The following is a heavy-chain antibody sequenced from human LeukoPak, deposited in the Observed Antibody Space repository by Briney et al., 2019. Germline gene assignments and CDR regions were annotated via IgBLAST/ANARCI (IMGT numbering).Heavy chain of an antibody. Sequence: GGSLRLSCAASGFTVSSNYMSWVRPAPGKGLEWVSVIYSGGSTYYADSVKGRFSISRDNSKNTLYLQMNSLRAEDTAVYYCARDSRPSSSWYYFDYWGQGTLVTVSS. D-gene: IGHD6-13*01. V-gene: IGHV3-66*01. CDR2: IYSGGST. CDR3: ARDSRPSSSWYYFDY. J-gene: IGHJ4*02. CDR1: GFTVSSNY.